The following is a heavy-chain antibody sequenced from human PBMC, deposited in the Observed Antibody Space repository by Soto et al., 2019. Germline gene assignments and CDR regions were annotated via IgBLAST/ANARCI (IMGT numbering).Heavy chain of an antibody. D-gene: IGHD5-18*01. Sequence: GGSLRLSCAASGFTFSSYAMHWVRQAPGKGLEWVAVISYDGSNKYYADSVKGRFTISRDNSKNTLYLQMNSLRAEDTAVYYCARGRGGYSYGDPLDYWGQGTLVTV. CDR3: ARGRGGYSYGDPLDY. CDR2: ISYDGSNK. V-gene: IGHV3-30-3*01. J-gene: IGHJ4*02. CDR1: GFTFSSYA.